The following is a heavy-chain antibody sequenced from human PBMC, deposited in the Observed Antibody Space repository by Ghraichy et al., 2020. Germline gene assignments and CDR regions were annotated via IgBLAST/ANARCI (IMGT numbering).Heavy chain of an antibody. CDR2: ISSSSSTI. CDR3: ARDGSGSLNDY. CDR1: GFTFSSYS. J-gene: IGHJ4*02. V-gene: IGHV3-48*01. Sequence: GESLNISCAASGFTFSSYSMNWVRQAPGKGLEWVSYISSSSSTIYYADSVKGRFTISRDNAKNSLYLQMNSLRAEDTAVYYCARDGSGSLNDYLGQGTLFTVSS. D-gene: IGHD3-10*01.